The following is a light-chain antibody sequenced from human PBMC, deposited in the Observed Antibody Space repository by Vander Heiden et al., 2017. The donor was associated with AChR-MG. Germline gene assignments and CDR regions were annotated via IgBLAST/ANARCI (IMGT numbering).Light chain of an antibody. V-gene: IGLV2-14*01. J-gene: IGLJ2*01. CDR1: NNDIGGCDF. CDR3: TSDTRSSTVL. CDR2: EVS. Sequence: SALTQPASVSGSPGQSIPIACPGTNNDIGGCDFVSWYQQYPGRVPKLLIFEVSHRPSGVSDRFSASKSGNSASLTISGRQTEDEAVYYCTSDTRSSTVLFGGGTKVTVL.